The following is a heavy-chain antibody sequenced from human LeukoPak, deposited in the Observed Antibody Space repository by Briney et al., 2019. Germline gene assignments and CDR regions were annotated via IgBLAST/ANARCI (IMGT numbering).Heavy chain of an antibody. J-gene: IGHJ6*02. D-gene: IGHD6-6*01. Sequence: GGSLRLSCVASGFSFSTYDMYWVRKAAGRGLEWVSALGTNGDSYYLGSVKGRFTISRDDGKNSLYLPMNSLGVEDTAVYYCTRELRGIASHYHGMDVWGQGTTVTVSS. CDR2: LGTNGDS. CDR3: TRELRGIASHYHGMDV. CDR1: GFSFSTYD. V-gene: IGHV3-13*01.